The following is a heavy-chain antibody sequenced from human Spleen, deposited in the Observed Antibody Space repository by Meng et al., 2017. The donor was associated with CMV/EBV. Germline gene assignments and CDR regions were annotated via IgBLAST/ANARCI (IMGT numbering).Heavy chain of an antibody. D-gene: IGHD2-2*01. Sequence: GEALKISYAASGFTFDDYTMHWVRQAPGKGLECVSLINWDGGITYYADSVRGRFTISRDNSKNSLYLQMNSLRTEDTALYYCVKSSCRSSTSCYRSDFYYYGMDAWGQGTTVTVSS. J-gene: IGHJ6*02. CDR1: GFTFDDYT. V-gene: IGHV3-43*01. CDR2: INWDGGIT. CDR3: VKSSCRSSTSCYRSDFYYYGMDA.